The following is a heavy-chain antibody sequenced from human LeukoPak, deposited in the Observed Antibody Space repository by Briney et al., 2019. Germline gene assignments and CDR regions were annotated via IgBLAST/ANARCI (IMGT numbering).Heavy chain of an antibody. CDR1: GFTFTTYT. D-gene: IGHD6-6*01. CDR3: ARIYSSSSSRGAFDI. V-gene: IGHV3-21*01. J-gene: IGHJ3*02. Sequence: PGGSLRLSCAASGFTFTTYTMNWVRQAPGKGLEWVSSISSSSSYIYYADSVKGRFTISRDNAKNSLYLQMISLRAEDTAVYYCARIYSSSSSRGAFDIWGQGTMVTVSS. CDR2: ISSSSSYI.